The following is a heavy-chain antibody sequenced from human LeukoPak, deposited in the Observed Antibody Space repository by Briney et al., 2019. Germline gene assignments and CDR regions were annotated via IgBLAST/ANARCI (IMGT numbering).Heavy chain of an antibody. CDR1: GFTFSNAW. Sequence: GGSLRLSCAASGFTFSNAWMNWVRQAPGKGLEWVGRIKSKTDGGTTDYAAPVKGRFTISRDDSKNTLYLQMNSLKTEDTVVYYCTTDLGYCSSTSCRHNWGQGTLVTVSS. CDR2: IKSKTDGGTT. CDR3: TTDLGYCSSTSCRHN. D-gene: IGHD2-2*01. V-gene: IGHV3-15*07. J-gene: IGHJ4*02.